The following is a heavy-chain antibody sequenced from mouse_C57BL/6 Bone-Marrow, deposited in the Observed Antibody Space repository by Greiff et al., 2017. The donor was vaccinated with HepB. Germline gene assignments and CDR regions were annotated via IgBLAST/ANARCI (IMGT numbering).Heavy chain of an antibody. CDR1: GFTFSTSG. J-gene: IGHJ2*01. V-gene: IGHV5-6*01. D-gene: IGHD2-14*01. CDR2: INTGGNYT. CDR3: TRDRFDYYFDY. Sequence: EVKVVESGGDLVKPGGSLKLSCAASGFTFSTSGMSWVRQTPDKRLEWVATINTGGNYTYYPDSVKGRFTISKDTAKNTLFLLMNSLKSEDSAIYYCTRDRFDYYFDYWGQGTTLTVSS.